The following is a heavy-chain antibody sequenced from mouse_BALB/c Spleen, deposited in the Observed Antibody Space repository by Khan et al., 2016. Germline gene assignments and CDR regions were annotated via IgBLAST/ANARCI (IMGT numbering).Heavy chain of an antibody. Sequence: VRLQQSGAELVRPGSSVKISCKASGFAFSSYWMNWVKQRPGQGLEWIGQIYPGDGDTNYNGKFKGKATLTADKSSRTAYMQLSSLTSGDSAVYFCARGTPFANWGQGTLVTVSA. CDR1: GFAFSSYW. CDR2: IYPGDGDT. V-gene: IGHV1-80*01. D-gene: IGHD2-14*01. J-gene: IGHJ3*01. CDR3: ARGTPFAN.